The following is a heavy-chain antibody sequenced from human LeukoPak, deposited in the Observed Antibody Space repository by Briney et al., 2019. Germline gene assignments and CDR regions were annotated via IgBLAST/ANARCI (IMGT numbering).Heavy chain of an antibody. CDR1: GYIFTNHG. J-gene: IGHJ4*02. D-gene: IGHD6-19*01. CDR2: ISGYNGNT. CDR3: AREKGSGWYFFDS. Sequence: GASVKVSCKASGYIFTNHGISWVRQAPGQGLEWMGWISGYNGNTNYAEKVQGRVTMTADTSSTTVYMELRSLTSDDTAMYYCAREKGSGWYFFDSWGQGTPVTASS. V-gene: IGHV1-18*01.